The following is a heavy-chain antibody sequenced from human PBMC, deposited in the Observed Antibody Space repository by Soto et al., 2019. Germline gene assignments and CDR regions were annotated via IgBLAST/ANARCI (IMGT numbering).Heavy chain of an antibody. J-gene: IGHJ5*02. Sequence: SETLSLTCTVSGGSINNYYWSWIRQTPGKGLEWTANIYHSGRSNYNPSLKSRVIISVDTPNNQFSLTLTSVTAADTAVYYCATGGLHGRGDWLDPWGQGTPVTV. CDR3: ATGGLHGRGDWLDP. CDR1: GGSINNYY. CDR2: IYHSGRS. V-gene: IGHV4-59*01. D-gene: IGHD1-26*01.